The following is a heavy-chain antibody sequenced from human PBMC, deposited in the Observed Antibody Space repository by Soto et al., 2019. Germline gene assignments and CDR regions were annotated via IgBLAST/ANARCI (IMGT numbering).Heavy chain of an antibody. Sequence: QVQLVESGGDVVQPGRSLRLSCAASGFTFSSYGMHWVRQAPGKGLEWVAAIAYDGSNKYYGDSVEGRFTISRDTSKNTLYLQMNGLRPEDTAVYYCAKVVWHGSGSATFDYWGQGTLVTVSS. V-gene: IGHV3-30*18. CDR3: AKVVWHGSGSATFDY. CDR2: IAYDGSNK. D-gene: IGHD3-10*01. CDR1: GFTFSSYG. J-gene: IGHJ4*02.